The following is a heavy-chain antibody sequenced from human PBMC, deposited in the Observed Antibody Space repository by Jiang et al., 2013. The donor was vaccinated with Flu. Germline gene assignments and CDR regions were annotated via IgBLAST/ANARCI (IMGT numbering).Heavy chain of an antibody. V-gene: IGHV3-15*01. CDR2: IKSKTDGGTT. CDR3: TTFPPIVVVPAGADGMDV. J-gene: IGHJ6*02. Sequence: EWVGRIKSKTDGGTTDYAAPVKGRFTISRDDSKNTLYLQMNSLKTEDTAVYYCTTFPPIVVVPAGADGMDVWGQGTTVTVSS. D-gene: IGHD2-2*01.